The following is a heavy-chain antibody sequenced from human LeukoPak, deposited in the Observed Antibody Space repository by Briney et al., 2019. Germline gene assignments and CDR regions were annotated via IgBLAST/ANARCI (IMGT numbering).Heavy chain of an antibody. D-gene: IGHD2-8*01. Sequence: GGSLRLSCAASGFTFRSYAMSWVRQAPWKGLDWVSAISSGGDATYYADSVKGRFTISRDNSKNTLYLQMNSLRAEDTAVYYCAKRDTNGRYYFDYWGQGALVTVSS. CDR1: GFTFRSYA. V-gene: IGHV3-23*01. CDR2: ISSGGDAT. J-gene: IGHJ4*02. CDR3: AKRDTNGRYYFDY.